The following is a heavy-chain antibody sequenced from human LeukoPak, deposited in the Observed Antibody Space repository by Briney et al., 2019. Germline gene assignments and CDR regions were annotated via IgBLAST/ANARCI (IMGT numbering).Heavy chain of an antibody. CDR1: GFTFDDYA. D-gene: IGHD6-19*01. Sequence: GRSMRLSXAASGFTFDDYAMHWVRQAPGKGLEWVSGISWNSGSIGYADTVEGRFTISRDNAKNSLYLQMNSLRAEDMALYYCAKGSSGWYYYFDYWGQGTLVTVSS. V-gene: IGHV3-9*03. J-gene: IGHJ4*02. CDR3: AKGSSGWYYYFDY. CDR2: ISWNSGSI.